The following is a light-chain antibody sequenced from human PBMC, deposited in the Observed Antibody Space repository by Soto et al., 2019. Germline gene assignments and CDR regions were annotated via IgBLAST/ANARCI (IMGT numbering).Light chain of an antibody. Sequence: QTVVTQEPSFSVSPGRTVTLTCGLSSGSVSTTYYPTWYQQTPGQAPRTLIYSTDTRSSGVPDRFSGSILGNKAALTITGAQAHDESDYYCALYMGRGIWVFGGGTKLTVL. J-gene: IGLJ3*02. CDR1: SGSVSTTYY. CDR2: STD. V-gene: IGLV8-61*01. CDR3: ALYMGRGIWV.